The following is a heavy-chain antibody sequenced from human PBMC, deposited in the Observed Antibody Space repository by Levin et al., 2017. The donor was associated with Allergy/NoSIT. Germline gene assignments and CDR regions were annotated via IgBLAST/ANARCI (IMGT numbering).Heavy chain of an antibody. CDR2: IIPSVGIV. CDR1: GGTFNTYG. CDR3: ARDAARGIVGAADI. J-gene: IGHJ4*02. D-gene: IGHD2-15*01. Sequence: KISCKASGGTFNTYGYNWVRQAPGQGLEWMGRIIPSVGIVNYAQQFQGRVTITADKSTRTAYMELRSLRSEDTAVYFCARDAARGIVGAADIWGQGTLVTVSP. V-gene: IGHV1-69*04.